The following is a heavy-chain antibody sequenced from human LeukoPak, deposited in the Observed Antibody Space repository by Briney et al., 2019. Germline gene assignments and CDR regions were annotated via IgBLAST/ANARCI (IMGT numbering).Heavy chain of an antibody. CDR2: ISSSSSYI. J-gene: IGHJ4*02. D-gene: IGHD5-12*01. CDR3: ARDRNSGYSHDY. CDR1: GFTFSSYS. V-gene: IGHV3-21*01. Sequence: GGSLRLSCAASGFTFSSYSMNWVRQAAGRGLEGVSSISSSSSYIYYADSLKGRFTISRDNAKNSLYLQMNSLRAEDTAVYYCARDRNSGYSHDYWGQGTLVTVSS.